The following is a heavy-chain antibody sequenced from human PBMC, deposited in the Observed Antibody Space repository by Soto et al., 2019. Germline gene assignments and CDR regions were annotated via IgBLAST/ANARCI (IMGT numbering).Heavy chain of an antibody. V-gene: IGHV1-69*01. CDR2: ILPIFNTA. CDR3: ATGGRRYSSSYPRFYVEY. CDR1: GGTFSSNA. D-gene: IGHD5-18*01. J-gene: IGHJ4*03. Sequence: QVQLVQSGPVEKKPGSSMKVSCKASGGTFSSNAIRWVRQAPGQGLDWMGGILPIFNTANYAQRFQGRVTITEDESTSTSYMELTSLKSEDTAIYYCATGGRRYSSSYPRFYVEYWGHGTRVTVSS.